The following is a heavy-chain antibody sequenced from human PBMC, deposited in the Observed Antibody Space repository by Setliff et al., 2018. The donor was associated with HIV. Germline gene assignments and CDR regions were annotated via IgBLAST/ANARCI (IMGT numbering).Heavy chain of an antibody. J-gene: IGHJ3*02. D-gene: IGHD3-3*01. CDR1: GGSISNSNYF. CDR3: ARSFSGRYFWSGYYTGPDPKGENAFDI. CDR2: IYSSGST. Sequence: PSETLSLTCTVSGGSISNSNYFWGWLRQPPGQGLEWIGRIYSSGSTYYQPSLQGRVSMSIDSSKNHFSLSLRYVTAADTAVYYCARSFSGRYFWSGYYTGPDPKGENAFDIWGQGTMVTVSS. V-gene: IGHV4-39*02.